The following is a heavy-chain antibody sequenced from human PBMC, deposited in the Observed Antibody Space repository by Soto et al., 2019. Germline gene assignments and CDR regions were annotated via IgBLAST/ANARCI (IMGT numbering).Heavy chain of an antibody. CDR3: ARGVGAYRFDY. J-gene: IGHJ4*02. CDR2: IYYSRST. D-gene: IGHD1-26*01. V-gene: IGHV4-30-4*01. CDR1: GDSISSGDYY. Sequence: PSETLSPTCPLSGDSISSGDYYWSWIRQPPGEGLEWIGYIYYSRSTYYNPSLKSRVTISVDTSKNQFSLKLSSVTAADTAVYYCARGVGAYRFDYWGQGTLVTVSS.